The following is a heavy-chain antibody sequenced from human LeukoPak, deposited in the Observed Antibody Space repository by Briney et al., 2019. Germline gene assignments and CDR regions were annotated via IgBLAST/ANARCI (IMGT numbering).Heavy chain of an antibody. Sequence: PGGSLRLSCAASGFSFSSYAMSWVRQAPGKGLEWVSAISGSGGSTYYADSVKGRFTISRDNSKNTLYLQMNSLRAEDTAVYYCAKSPRRYSSSPYGMDVWGQGTTVTVSS. D-gene: IGHD6-6*01. CDR3: AKSPRRYSSSPYGMDV. J-gene: IGHJ6*02. V-gene: IGHV3-23*01. CDR1: GFSFSSYA. CDR2: ISGSGGST.